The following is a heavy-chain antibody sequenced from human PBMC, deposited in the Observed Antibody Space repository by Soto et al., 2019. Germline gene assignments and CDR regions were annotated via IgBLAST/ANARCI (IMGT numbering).Heavy chain of an antibody. Sequence: PGGSLGLSCAASGVTFRNYGMHWVRQAPGKGLEWVAVISYDGTNKYYADSVKGRFTISRDNSKNTLYLQMNSLRAEDTAVYYCAKDIITTAGTVPHKNWGQGTLVTVSS. CDR2: ISYDGTNK. V-gene: IGHV3-30*18. J-gene: IGHJ4*02. CDR3: AKDIITTAGTVPHKN. D-gene: IGHD6-13*01. CDR1: GVTFRNYG.